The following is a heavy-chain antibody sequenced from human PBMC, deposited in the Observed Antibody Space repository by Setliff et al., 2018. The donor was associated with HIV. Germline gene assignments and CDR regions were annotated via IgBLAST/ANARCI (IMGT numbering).Heavy chain of an antibody. Sequence: GSLRLSCAASGFTFSSYWVHWVRQTPGKGLMWVSRINTDGSDTSYADAVKGRFTISRDNAQDTLYLQMNSLRAEDTAMYYCARWGRGSTSGFDYWGQGTQVTVPQ. J-gene: IGHJ4*02. V-gene: IGHV3-74*01. CDR2: INTDGSDT. CDR1: GFTFSSYW. D-gene: IGHD2-2*01. CDR3: ARWGRGSTSGFDY.